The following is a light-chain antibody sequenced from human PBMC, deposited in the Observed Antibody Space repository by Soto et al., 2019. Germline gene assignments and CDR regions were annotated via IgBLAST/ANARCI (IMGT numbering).Light chain of an antibody. V-gene: IGLV2-23*02. CDR1: DNDIGTYNL. CDR3: CLYGGSRPYV. J-gene: IGLJ1*01. Sequence: QSALTQPASVSGSPGQSITISCTGTDNDIGTYNLVSWYQQCPGTAPKVIIFDVSSRPSGVSSRFSGSKSGNTASLTISALQAEDEADYYCCLYGGSRPYVFGTGTKLTVL. CDR2: DVS.